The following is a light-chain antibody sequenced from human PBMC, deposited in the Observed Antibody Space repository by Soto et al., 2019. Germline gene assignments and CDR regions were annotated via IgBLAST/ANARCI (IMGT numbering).Light chain of an antibody. CDR2: SAS. V-gene: IGKV3-20*01. Sequence: EIVLTQSPGTLSLSPGERATLSCRASQSVSKNYLAWYQQKPGQAPRVLIYSASNRATGIPGRFSGSGSGTDFTLTISRLEPEDFAVYYCHQYGSSPTFGQGTKVEIK. CDR1: QSVSKNY. J-gene: IGKJ1*01. CDR3: HQYGSSPT.